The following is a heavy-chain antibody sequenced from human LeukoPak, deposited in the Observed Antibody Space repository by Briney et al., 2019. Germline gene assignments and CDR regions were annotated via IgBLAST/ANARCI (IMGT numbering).Heavy chain of an antibody. V-gene: IGHV6-1*01. CDR1: GDSVSSNSAA. J-gene: IGHJ5*02. D-gene: IGHD1-7*01. Sequence: SQTLTLTCAISGDSVSSNSAAWNWIRQSPSRGLEWLGRTYYRSKWYNDYPVSVKSRITINPDTSKNQFSLQLNSVTPEDTAVYYCARDLLLSGTTLGNWFDPWGQGTLVTVSS. CDR3: ARDLLLSGTTLGNWFDP. CDR2: TYYRSKWYN.